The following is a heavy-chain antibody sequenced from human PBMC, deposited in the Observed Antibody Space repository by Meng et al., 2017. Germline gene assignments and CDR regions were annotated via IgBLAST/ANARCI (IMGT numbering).Heavy chain of an antibody. CDR2: INHSGST. Sequence: QRSGARLSTPSHVLSPPCAVVGGSFSGDDSGLIRQPPGKGLEGIGEINHSGSTNYNPSLKSRVTISVDTSKNQFSLKLSSVTAADTAVYYCARKFTMVRGIYNWFDPWGQGTLVTVSS. CDR3: ARKFTMVRGIYNWFDP. J-gene: IGHJ5*02. V-gene: IGHV4-34*01. D-gene: IGHD3-10*01. CDR1: GGSFSGDD.